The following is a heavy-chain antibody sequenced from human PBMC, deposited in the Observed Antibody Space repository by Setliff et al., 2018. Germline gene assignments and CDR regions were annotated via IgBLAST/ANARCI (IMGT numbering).Heavy chain of an antibody. CDR1: GGSFSGYY. Sequence: SETLSLTCAVYGGSFSGYYWSWIRQPPGEGLEWIGEINHSGSTNYNPSLKSRVTISVDTSKNQFSLKLTSVTAADTAVYFCARVEWRAIVDYWGQGKLVTVSS. J-gene: IGHJ4*02. D-gene: IGHD1-26*01. CDR2: INHSGST. CDR3: ARVEWRAIVDY. V-gene: IGHV4-34*01.